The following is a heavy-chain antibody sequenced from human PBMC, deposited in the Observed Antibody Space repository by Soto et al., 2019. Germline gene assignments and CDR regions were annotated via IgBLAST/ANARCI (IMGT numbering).Heavy chain of an antibody. V-gene: IGHV3-23*01. CDR1: GFTFSSYA. D-gene: IGHD2-8*01. CDR3: AKIPYNGGDYYYYMDV. CDR2: ISGSGGST. J-gene: IGHJ6*03. Sequence: GGSLRLSCAASGFTFSSYAMSWVRQAPGKGLEWVSAISGSGGSTYYADSVKGRFTISRDNSKNTLYLQMNSLRAEDTAVYYCAKIPYNGGDYYYYMDVWGKGTTVTVSS.